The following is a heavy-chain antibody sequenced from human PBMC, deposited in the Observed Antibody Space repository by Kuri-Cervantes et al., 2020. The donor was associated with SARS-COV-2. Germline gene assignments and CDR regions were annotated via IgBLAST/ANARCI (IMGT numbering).Heavy chain of an antibody. J-gene: IGHJ4*02. CDR3: ASIAARPYFDY. CDR2: IYYSGST. V-gene: IGHV4-39*01. CDR1: GGSISSSSYY. Sequence: ETLSLTCTVSGGSISSSSYYWGWIRQPPGKGLEWIGSIYYSGSTYYNPSLKSRVTISVDTSKNQFSLKLSSVTAADTAVYYCASIAARPYFDYWGQGTLVTVSS. D-gene: IGHD6-6*01.